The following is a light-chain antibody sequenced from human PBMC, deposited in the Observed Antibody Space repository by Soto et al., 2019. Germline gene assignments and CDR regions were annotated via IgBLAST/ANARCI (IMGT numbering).Light chain of an antibody. CDR2: GAS. V-gene: IGKV3-20*01. J-gene: IGKJ5*01. CDR3: QQYGSSPLFP. CDR1: QSVSSSY. Sequence: EIVLTQTLGTLSLSPGERATLSCRASQSVSSSYLAWYQQKPGQAPRLLIYGASSRATGIPARFSGSGSGADFTPASGRLEPEDFAVYYCQQYGSSPLFPFGQGTRQEIK.